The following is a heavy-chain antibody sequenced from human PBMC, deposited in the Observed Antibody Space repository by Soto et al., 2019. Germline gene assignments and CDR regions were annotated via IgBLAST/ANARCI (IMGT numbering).Heavy chain of an antibody. J-gene: IGHJ4*01. V-gene: IGHV3-7*01. Sequence: EVQLEDSGGGLVQPGGSLRLSCAASGFTFGYYWMSWVRQALGKGLEWLATIKWDASEKKYVDSVKGRFTMSRDNAKNSLYLQMASLRAEDTAVYSCARDSGYGSGNSVTHYLDYWGHGTLVTVSS. CDR3: ARDSGYGSGNSVTHYLDY. CDR1: GFTFGYYW. D-gene: IGHD3-10*01. CDR2: IKWDASEK.